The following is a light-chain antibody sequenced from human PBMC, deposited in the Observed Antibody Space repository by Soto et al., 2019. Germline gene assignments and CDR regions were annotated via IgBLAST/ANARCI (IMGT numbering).Light chain of an antibody. Sequence: EIVMTQSPATLSVSPGERATLSCRASQSVSSNLAWYQQKPGQAPRLLIYGASTRATGIPASFSGSGSATEFTLTISSLQSEDFAVYYCQQYNKWPPYTFGQGTKLEIK. V-gene: IGKV3-15*01. CDR3: QQYNKWPPYT. J-gene: IGKJ2*01. CDR1: QSVSSN. CDR2: GAS.